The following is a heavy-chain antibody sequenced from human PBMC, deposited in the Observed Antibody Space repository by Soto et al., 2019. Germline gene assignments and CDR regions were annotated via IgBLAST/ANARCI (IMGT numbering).Heavy chain of an antibody. V-gene: IGHV3-48*03. CDR2: ISSSGSVI. D-gene: IGHD2-2*01. CDR3: TRRGGDIVVVPAASYYYYGMDV. CDR1: GFTFSSYE. J-gene: IGHJ6*02. Sequence: PGGSLRLSCAASGFTFSSYEMNWVRQAPGKGLEWVSYISSSGSVIFYADSAKGRFTISRDNAKNSLYLQMNSLRAEDTAIYYCTRRGGDIVVVPAASYYYYGMDVWGQGTTVTVSS.